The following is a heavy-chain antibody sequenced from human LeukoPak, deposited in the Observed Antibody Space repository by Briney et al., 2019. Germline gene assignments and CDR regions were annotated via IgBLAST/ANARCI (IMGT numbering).Heavy chain of an antibody. CDR1: GYTFTGYY. V-gene: IGHV1-2*04. Sequence: ASVKVSCKASGYTFTGYYMHWVRQAPGQGLEWMGWINPNSGGTNYAQKFQGWVTMTRDTSISTAYMELSRLRSDDTAVYYCARGSASPYYYGSGSSYYFDYWGQGTLVTVSS. CDR3: ARGSASPYYYGSGSSYYFDY. D-gene: IGHD3-10*01. J-gene: IGHJ4*02. CDR2: INPNSGGT.